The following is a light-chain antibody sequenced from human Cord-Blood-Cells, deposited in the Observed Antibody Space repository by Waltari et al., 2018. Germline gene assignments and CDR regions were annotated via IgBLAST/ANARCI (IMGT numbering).Light chain of an antibody. CDR3: QQYNSYST. Sequence: DIHMTQSPPTLSAPVGTRATITCRASQSISSWLAWYQQKPGKAPKLLIYKASSLESGVPSRFSGSGSGTEFTLTISSLQPDDFATYYCQQYNSYSTFGQGTKVEIK. CDR2: KAS. J-gene: IGKJ1*01. V-gene: IGKV1-5*03. CDR1: QSISSW.